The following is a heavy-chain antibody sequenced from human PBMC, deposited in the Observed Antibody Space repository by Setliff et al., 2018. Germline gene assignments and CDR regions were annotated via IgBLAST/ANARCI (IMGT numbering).Heavy chain of an antibody. J-gene: IGHJ3*02. CDR3: ARDPYNWNYGDAFDI. CDR2: IYYSGST. CDR1: GGSISSSSYY. V-gene: IGHV4-39*07. D-gene: IGHD1-7*01. Sequence: ETLSLTCTVSGGSISSSSYYWGWIRQPPGKGLEWIGSIYYSGSTYYNPSLKSRVTISVDTSKNQFSLKLSSVTAADTAVYYCARDPYNWNYGDAFDIWGQGTMVTVSS.